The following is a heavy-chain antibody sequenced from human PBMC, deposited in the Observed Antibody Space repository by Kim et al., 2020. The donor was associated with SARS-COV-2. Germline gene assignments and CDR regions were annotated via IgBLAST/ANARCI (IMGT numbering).Heavy chain of an antibody. J-gene: IGHJ1*01. V-gene: IGHV3-30*04. CDR1: GFTFSSYA. CDR2: ISYDGSNK. Sequence: GGSLRLSCAASGFTFSSYAMHWVRQAPGKGLEWVAVISYDGSNKYYADSVKGRFTISRDNSKNTLYLQMNSLRAEDTAVYYCARGGIAAAGTAPGSEYFQHWGQGTLVTVSS. CDR3: ARGGIAAAGTAPGSEYFQH. D-gene: IGHD6-13*01.